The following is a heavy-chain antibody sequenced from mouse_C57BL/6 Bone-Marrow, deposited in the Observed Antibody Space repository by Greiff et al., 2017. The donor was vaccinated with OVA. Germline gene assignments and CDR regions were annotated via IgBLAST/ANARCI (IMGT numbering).Heavy chain of an antibody. D-gene: IGHD2-12*01. CDR3: ARGDCYDGWFAY. Sequence: VQLQQSGPELVKPGASVKISCKASGYTFTDYYMNWVKQSHGKSLEWIGDINPNNGGTSYNQKFKGKATLTVDTSSSTAYMELRSLTSEDSAVYYCARGDCYDGWFAYWGQGTLVTVSA. CDR2: INPNNGGT. J-gene: IGHJ3*01. CDR1: GYTFTDYY. V-gene: IGHV1-26*01.